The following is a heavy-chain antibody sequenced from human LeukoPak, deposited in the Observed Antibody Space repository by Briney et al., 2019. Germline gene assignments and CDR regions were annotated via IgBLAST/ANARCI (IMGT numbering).Heavy chain of an antibody. V-gene: IGHV3-23*01. D-gene: IGHD6-19*01. Sequence: PGGSLRLSCAASGYTFSGVALNWVRQAPGKGLEWVSTISGDGGATHYADSVKGRFTISRANSKNTLFLQMKSLRAEDTAVYYCAKSGSRDWDYFEFWGQGTLVTASS. CDR1: GYTFSGVA. CDR2: ISGDGGAT. CDR3: AKSGSRDWDYFEF. J-gene: IGHJ4*02.